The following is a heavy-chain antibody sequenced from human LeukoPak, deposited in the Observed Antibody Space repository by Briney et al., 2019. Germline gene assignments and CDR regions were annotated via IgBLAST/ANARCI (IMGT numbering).Heavy chain of an antibody. V-gene: IGHV4-4*07. Sequence: PSETLSLTCTVSGGSISSYYWSWIRQPAGKGLEWIGRIYTSGSTNYNPSLKSRVTMSVDTSKNQFSLKLSSVTAADTAVYYCARAPDYYGSGSYLWFDPWGQGTLVTVPS. CDR1: GGSISSYY. J-gene: IGHJ5*02. CDR3: ARAPDYYGSGSYLWFDP. D-gene: IGHD3-10*01. CDR2: IYTSGST.